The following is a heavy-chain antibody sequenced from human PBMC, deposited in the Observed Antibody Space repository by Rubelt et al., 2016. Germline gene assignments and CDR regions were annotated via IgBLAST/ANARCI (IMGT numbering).Heavy chain of an antibody. CDR3: ASYTSSGWYWIGGGVFDY. D-gene: IGHD6-19*01. CDR2: ISGSGGST. V-gene: IGHV3-23*01. CDR1: A. Sequence: AMSWVRQAPGKGLEWVSAISGSGGSTYYADSVNGRFTLSRDNSKNTLYLQMNSLRAGDTAVYYCASYTSSGWYWIGGGVFDYWCQGTLVTVSS. J-gene: IGHJ4*02.